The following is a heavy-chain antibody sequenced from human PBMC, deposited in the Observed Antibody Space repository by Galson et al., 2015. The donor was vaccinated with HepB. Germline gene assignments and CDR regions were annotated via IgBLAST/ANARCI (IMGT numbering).Heavy chain of an antibody. D-gene: IGHD6-13*01. CDR2: ISSSSSYI. J-gene: IGHJ3*02. CDR3: ARGPIAAAGLQHDAFDI. Sequence: SLRLSCAASGFTFSSYSMNWVRQAPGKGLEWVSSISSSSSYIYYADSVKGRFTISRDNSKNTLYLQMNSLRAEDTAVYYCARGPIAAAGLQHDAFDIWGQGTMVTVSS. V-gene: IGHV3-21*01. CDR1: GFTFSSYS.